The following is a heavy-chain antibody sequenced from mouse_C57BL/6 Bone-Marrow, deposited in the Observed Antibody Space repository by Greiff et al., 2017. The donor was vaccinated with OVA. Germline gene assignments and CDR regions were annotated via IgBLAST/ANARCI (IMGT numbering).Heavy chain of an antibody. Sequence: VQLQQSGAELVMPGASVKLSCTASGFNIKDDYMHWVKQRPEQGLEWIGWIDPENGDTEYAPKFQGKATMTADTSSNTAYLQLSSLTSEDTAVYYCTTDWEGLDYWGQGTTLTVSS. CDR2: IDPENGDT. J-gene: IGHJ2*01. CDR3: TTDWEGLDY. V-gene: IGHV14-4*01. CDR1: GFNIKDDY. D-gene: IGHD4-1*01.